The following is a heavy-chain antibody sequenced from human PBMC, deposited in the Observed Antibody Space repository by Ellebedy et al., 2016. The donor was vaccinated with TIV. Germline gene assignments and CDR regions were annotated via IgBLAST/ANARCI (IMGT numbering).Heavy chain of an antibody. D-gene: IGHD6-19*01. CDR2: ISISSSDI. J-gene: IGHJ4*02. V-gene: IGHV3-48*02. CDR3: VSGYSGGWYGIDY. CDR1: GFTFSSYS. Sequence: PGGSLRLSCTASGFTFSSYSMSWVRQAPGKGLEWVSYISISSSDIFYADSVEGRFTISRDNAKNSLYLQMNGLRDEDTAVYYCVSGYSGGWYGIDYWGQGTLVTVSS.